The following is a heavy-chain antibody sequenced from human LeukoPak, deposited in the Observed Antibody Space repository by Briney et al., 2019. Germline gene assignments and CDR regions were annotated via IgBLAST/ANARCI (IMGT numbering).Heavy chain of an antibody. Sequence: SETLSLTCTVSGVSISSDDHYWSWIRQPPGKGLEWIGYIYYSGSTYYNPSLKSRVTISVDTSKNQFSLKLSSVTAADTAVYYCARVDCSGGSCYYLDYWGQGTLVTVSS. J-gene: IGHJ4*02. V-gene: IGHV4-30-4*08. D-gene: IGHD2-15*01. CDR3: ARVDCSGGSCYYLDY. CDR2: IYYSGST. CDR1: GVSISSDDHY.